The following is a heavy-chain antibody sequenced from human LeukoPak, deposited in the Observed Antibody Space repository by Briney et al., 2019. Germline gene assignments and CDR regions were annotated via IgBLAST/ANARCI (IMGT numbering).Heavy chain of an antibody. Sequence: SETLSLTCTVSGYAISTGYFWAWIRQPPGKGLEWIGSISRGAGTYYSPSLKSRVTMSLDTSKNQFSVNLNSVTAADTAVYYCARVHDVWVAPSFDYWGQGNLVSVSS. V-gene: IGHV4-38-2*02. CDR1: GYAISTGYF. CDR2: ISRGAGT. J-gene: IGHJ4*02. CDR3: ARVHDVWVAPSFDY. D-gene: IGHD5-12*01.